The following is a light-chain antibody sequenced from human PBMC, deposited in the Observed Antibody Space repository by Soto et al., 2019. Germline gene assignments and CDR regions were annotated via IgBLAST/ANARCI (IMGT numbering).Light chain of an antibody. V-gene: IGLV3-21*04. CDR3: QVWDIMTDNYV. CDR1: NIGDKR. Sequence: SYELTQPLSVSVAPEKTTTITCGGNNIGDKRVHWYRQKPGQAPVLLISYDSDRPSGIPERFSGSNSGNTATLTISRVEAGDEADYYCQVWDIMTDNYVFGGGTKVTVL. CDR2: YDS. J-gene: IGLJ1*01.